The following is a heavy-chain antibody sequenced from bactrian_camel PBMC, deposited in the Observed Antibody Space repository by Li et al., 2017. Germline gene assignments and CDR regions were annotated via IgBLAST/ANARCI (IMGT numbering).Heavy chain of an antibody. J-gene: IGHJ6*01. D-gene: IGHD2*01. V-gene: IGHV3S35*01. CDR3: ATLHPGTADFGY. CDR1: GFTLSAYA. CDR2: VDPNGDTA. Sequence: DVQLVESGGGSVQPGGSLRLSCAASGFTLSAYALTWVRQAPGKGLEWVARVDPNGDTAYAEFVKGRFTISRDNAKNTVYLQMNSLKSEDTALYYCATLHPGTADFGYWGQGTQVTV.